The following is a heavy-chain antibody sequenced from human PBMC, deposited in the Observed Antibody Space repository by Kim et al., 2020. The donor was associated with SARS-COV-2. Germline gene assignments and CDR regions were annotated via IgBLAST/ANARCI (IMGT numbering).Heavy chain of an antibody. D-gene: IGHD2-2*01. Sequence: GGSLRLSCATSGFTFSSYGMHWVRQAPGKGLEWVAVMWSDGNKKYYADSVKGRFTISRDNSKNTLFLEMSSLRAEDTAVYYCARDRYHLPEHYYYGMDVWGQGTTVTVTS. CDR2: MWSDGNKK. CDR1: GFTFSSYG. CDR3: ARDRYHLPEHYYYGMDV. J-gene: IGHJ6*02. V-gene: IGHV3-33*01.